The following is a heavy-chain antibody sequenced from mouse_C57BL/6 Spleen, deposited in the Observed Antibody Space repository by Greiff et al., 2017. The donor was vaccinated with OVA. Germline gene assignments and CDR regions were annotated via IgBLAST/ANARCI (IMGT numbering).Heavy chain of an antibody. J-gene: IGHJ2*01. CDR3: TRTGGGLRRSFDY. D-gene: IGHD2-4*01. CDR2: LDPETGGT. V-gene: IGHV1-15*01. Sequence: VQLQQSGAELVRPGASVTLSCKASGYTFTDYEMHWVKQTPVHGLEWIGALDPETGGTAYNQKFKGKSILTADKSSSTAYMELRSLTSEDSAVYDCTRTGGGLRRSFDYWGQGTTLTVSS. CDR1: GYTFTDYE.